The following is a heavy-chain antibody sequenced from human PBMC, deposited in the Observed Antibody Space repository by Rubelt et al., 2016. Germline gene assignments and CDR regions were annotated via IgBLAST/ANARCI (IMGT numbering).Heavy chain of an antibody. Sequence: QITLTESGPTLVKPTQTLTLTCTFSGFSLSTSGVGVGWIRQPPGKALEWLALIFWDDDKRYSPSLKSRPTRPKEPSKNQVVLKMPDMDPVDTATYYCAYSSLIAAAEFQHWGQGTLVTVSS. CDR2: IFWDDDK. V-gene: IGHV2-5*02. D-gene: IGHD6-13*01. CDR3: AYSSLIAAAEFQH. CDR1: GFSLSTSGVG. J-gene: IGHJ1*01.